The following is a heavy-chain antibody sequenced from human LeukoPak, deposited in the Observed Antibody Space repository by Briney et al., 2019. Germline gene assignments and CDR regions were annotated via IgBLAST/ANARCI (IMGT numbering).Heavy chain of an antibody. CDR1: GYSFTSYW. CDR3: ARPSLIGDRGYAYDI. V-gene: IGHV5-51*01. J-gene: IGHJ3*02. CDR2: IYPGDSDT. Sequence: GESLKISCKGSGYSFTSYWIGWVRKMPGKGLEWMGIIYPGDSDTRYSPSFQGQVTISADKSISTAYLQWSSLKASDTAMYYCARPSLIGDRGYAYDIWGQGTLVTVSS. D-gene: IGHD2-21*01.